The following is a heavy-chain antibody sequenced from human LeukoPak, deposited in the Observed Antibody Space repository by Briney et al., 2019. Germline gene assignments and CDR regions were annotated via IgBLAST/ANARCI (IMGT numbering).Heavy chain of an antibody. Sequence: LAGGSLRLSCAASGFTFSTYWMSWVRQAPGEGLEWVANIKADGSVRFYVDSVEGRFTIFRDNAKNSLYLQMNSLRVEDTAMYYCARGEFGDLRYDYWGQGSLVTVSS. V-gene: IGHV3-7*03. CDR3: ARGEFGDLRYDY. J-gene: IGHJ4*02. D-gene: IGHD4-17*01. CDR2: IKADGSVR. CDR1: GFTFSTYW.